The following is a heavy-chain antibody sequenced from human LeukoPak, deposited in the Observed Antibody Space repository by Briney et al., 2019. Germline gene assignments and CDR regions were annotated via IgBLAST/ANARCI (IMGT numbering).Heavy chain of an antibody. CDR3: ATLRSRGATTLRAFDI. CDR1: GGTFSSYA. CDR2: IIPIFGTA. Sequence: ASVKVSCKASGGTFSSYAISWVRQAPGQGLEWMGGIIPIFGTANYAQKFQGRVTMTEDTSTDTAYMELSSLRSEDTAVYYCATLRSRGATTLRAFDIWGQGTMVTVSS. J-gene: IGHJ3*02. V-gene: IGHV1-69*06. D-gene: IGHD1-26*01.